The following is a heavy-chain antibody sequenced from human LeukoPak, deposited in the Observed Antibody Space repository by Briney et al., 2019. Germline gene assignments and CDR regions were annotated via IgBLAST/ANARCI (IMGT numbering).Heavy chain of an antibody. Sequence: ASVKVSCKASGGTFSSYAISWVRQAPGQGLEWMGGIIPIFGTANYAQKFQGRVTITADESTSTAYMELSSLRSEDTAVYYCARLRVEDMVRGVTDLDYWGQGTLVTVSS. CDR1: GGTFSSYA. D-gene: IGHD3-10*01. V-gene: IGHV1-69*13. J-gene: IGHJ4*02. CDR2: IIPIFGTA. CDR3: ARLRVEDMVRGVTDLDY.